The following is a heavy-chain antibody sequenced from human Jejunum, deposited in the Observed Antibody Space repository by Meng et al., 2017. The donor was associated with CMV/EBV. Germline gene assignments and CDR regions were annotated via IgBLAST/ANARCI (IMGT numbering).Heavy chain of an antibody. J-gene: IGHJ3*01. CDR2: ISHSGGT. D-gene: IGHD1-26*01. CDR1: VVSITDYF. CDR3: ARAIEGATLDAFDV. Sequence: ASVVSITDYFWGCLRPPPGRTLGWVAYISHSGGTYLTPSLQSRVTISLDTSKKQVSLRLTSVTTADAAVYYCARAIEGATLDAFDVWGQGTVVTVSS. V-gene: IGHV4-59*13.